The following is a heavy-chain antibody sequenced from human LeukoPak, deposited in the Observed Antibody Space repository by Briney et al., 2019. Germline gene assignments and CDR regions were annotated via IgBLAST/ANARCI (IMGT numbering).Heavy chain of an antibody. CDR1: GFTFRSYG. CDR2: ISSNGGRT. D-gene: IGHD3-22*01. J-gene: IGHJ1*01. Sequence: GGSLRLPCAASGFTFRSYGMHWVRQAPGKGLEYVSAISSNGGRTYYANSVKGRFTISRDNSRNTLYLQMGSLRAEDMAGYYCATYYYDSGGFHFHHWGQGTLVTVSS. V-gene: IGHV3-64*01. CDR3: ATYYYDSGGFHFHH.